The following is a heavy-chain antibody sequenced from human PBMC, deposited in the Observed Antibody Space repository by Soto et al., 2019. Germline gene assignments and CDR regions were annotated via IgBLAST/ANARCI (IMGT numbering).Heavy chain of an antibody. CDR1: GFTFSSYA. V-gene: IGHV3-23*01. D-gene: IGHD2-15*01. CDR2: ISGSGSST. J-gene: IGHJ3*02. Sequence: EVQLLESGGGLVQPGGSLRLSCAASGFTFSSYAMSWVRQAPGKGLEWVTVISGSGSSTYYAASVKGRFTISRDNSKNTLYLQMNSLRAEDTAVYYCARRSPSWAFDIWGQGTMVTVSS. CDR3: ARRSPSWAFDI.